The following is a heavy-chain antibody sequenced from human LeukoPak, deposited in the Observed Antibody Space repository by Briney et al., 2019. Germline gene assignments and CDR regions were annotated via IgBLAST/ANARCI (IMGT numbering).Heavy chain of an antibody. Sequence: ASVKVSFKASGYTFTGYYMHWLRQAPGQGLEWMGWINPNSGGTHYAQKFQGRVAMTRDTFISAAYMELSRLRSDDTAVYYCARDRLAGATSRAYYYYYMDVWGKGTTVTVSS. CDR3: ARDRLAGATSRAYYYYYMDV. CDR2: INPNSGGT. J-gene: IGHJ6*03. D-gene: IGHD1-26*01. V-gene: IGHV1-2*02. CDR1: GYTFTGYY.